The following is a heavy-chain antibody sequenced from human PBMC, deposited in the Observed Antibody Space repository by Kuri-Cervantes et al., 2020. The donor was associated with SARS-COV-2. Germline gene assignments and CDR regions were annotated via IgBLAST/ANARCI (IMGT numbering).Heavy chain of an antibody. CDR3: ARGVYSSYPGGLRV. D-gene: IGHD6-6*01. V-gene: IGHV3-7*01. CDR1: GFTFSSYW. CDR2: IKQDGSEK. J-gene: IGHJ6*04. Sequence: GGSLRLSCAASGFTFSSYWMSWVRQAPGKGLEWVANIKQDGSEKYYVDSVKGRFTISRDNAKNSLYLQMNSLRAEDTAVYYCARGVYSSYPGGLRVWGKGTTVTVSS.